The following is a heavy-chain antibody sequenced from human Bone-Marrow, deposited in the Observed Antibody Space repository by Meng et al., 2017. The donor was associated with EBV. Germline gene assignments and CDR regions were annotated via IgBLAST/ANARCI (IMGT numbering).Heavy chain of an antibody. J-gene: IGHJ4*02. V-gene: IGHV1-69*01. CDR3: ASESGRGYTPDY. CDR1: GGPFRNYA. Sequence: QVPSVQSAAEVKRPGSSVKASCKTSGGPFRNYAVSWVRQAPGQGLEWLGGFLPTLGAPNYAQKFHGRVTITADESTSTHYMDLSSLRSDDTAVYYCASESGRGYTPDYWGQGTLVTVSS. D-gene: IGHD3-10*01. CDR2: FLPTLGAP.